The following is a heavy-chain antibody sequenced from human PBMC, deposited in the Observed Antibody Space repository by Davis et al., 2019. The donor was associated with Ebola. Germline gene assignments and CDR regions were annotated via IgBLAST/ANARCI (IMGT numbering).Heavy chain of an antibody. V-gene: IGHV1-3*01. CDR2: INAGNGNT. CDR3: ARSQRNIAAAGTDY. D-gene: IGHD6-13*01. J-gene: IGHJ4*02. Sequence: ASVKVSCKASGYTFTSYDINWVRQATGQRLEWMGWINAGNGNTKYSQKFQGRVTITRDTSASTAYMELSSLRSEDTAVYYCARSQRNIAAAGTDYWGQGTLVTVSS. CDR1: GYTFTSYD.